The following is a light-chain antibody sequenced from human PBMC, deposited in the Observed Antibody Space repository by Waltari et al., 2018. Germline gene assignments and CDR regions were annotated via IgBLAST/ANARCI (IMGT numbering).Light chain of an antibody. V-gene: IGKV1-16*02. CDR3: QQYKSYPYT. Sequence: DIQMTQSPSSLSASVGDSITSTCRASHGIINYLAWFQQKPGKAPKSLIYAASILQSGVPSKFSGSGSGTDFTLTISSLQPEDFATYYCQQYKSYPYTFGQGTKLEIK. CDR1: HGIINY. CDR2: AAS. J-gene: IGKJ2*01.